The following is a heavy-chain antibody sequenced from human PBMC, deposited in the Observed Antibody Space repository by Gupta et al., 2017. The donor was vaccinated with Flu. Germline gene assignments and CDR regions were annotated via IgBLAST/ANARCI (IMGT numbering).Heavy chain of an antibody. CDR3: AKPDYGGNSGYFDY. CDR2: ISYDGSNK. J-gene: IGHJ4*02. Sequence: SYGMHWVRQAPGKVLEWVAVISYDGSNKYYADSVKGRVTISRDNSKNTLYLQMNSLRAEDTAVYYCAKPDYGGNSGYFDYWGQGTLVTVSS. CDR1: SYG. D-gene: IGHD4-17*01. V-gene: IGHV3-30*18.